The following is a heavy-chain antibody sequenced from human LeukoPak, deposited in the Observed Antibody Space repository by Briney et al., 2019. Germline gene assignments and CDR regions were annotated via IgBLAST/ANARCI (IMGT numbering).Heavy chain of an antibody. CDR1: GYTFTSYD. CDR3: ASSKSRAATPTNGWFDP. Sequence: ASVKVSCKASGYTFTSYDINWVRQATGQGLEWMGWMNPNSGNTGYEQKFQGRVTMTRNTSISTAYMELSSLRSEDTAVYYCASSKSRAATPTNGWFDPWGQGTLVTVSS. J-gene: IGHJ5*02. CDR2: MNPNSGNT. D-gene: IGHD6-25*01. V-gene: IGHV1-8*01.